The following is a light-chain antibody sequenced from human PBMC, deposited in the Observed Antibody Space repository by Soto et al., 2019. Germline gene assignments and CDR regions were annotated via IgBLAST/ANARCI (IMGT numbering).Light chain of an antibody. CDR3: HQYGTLYT. J-gene: IGKJ2*01. CDR2: GAS. Sequence: EIVLTQSPGTLSLSPGERATLSCRASQSVSSSYLAWYQQKPGQAPRLLIYGASSRATGIPDRFSGSGSGTDFTLTISRLEPEDFAVYYCHQYGTLYTFGQGPSWRSN. V-gene: IGKV3-20*01. CDR1: QSVSSSY.